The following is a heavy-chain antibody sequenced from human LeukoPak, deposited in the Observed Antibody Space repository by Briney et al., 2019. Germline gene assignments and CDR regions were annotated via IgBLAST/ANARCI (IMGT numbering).Heavy chain of an antibody. J-gene: IGHJ4*02. CDR1: RVNLNAYA. CDR2: ISFAGSNK. D-gene: IGHD1-26*01. Sequence: RGTLRLSCALSRVNLNAYAIHWVRQAPGQGLEWVAVISFAGSNKAYADSVKGRLTTSRDNSKTTLYLQMTRLTAEDTAVYYCARRPKVGATYYIDYSGQGTPVTVSS. CDR3: ARRPKVGATYYIDY. V-gene: IGHV3-30*04.